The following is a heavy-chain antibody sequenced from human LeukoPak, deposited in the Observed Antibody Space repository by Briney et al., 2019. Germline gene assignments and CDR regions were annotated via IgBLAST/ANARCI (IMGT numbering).Heavy chain of an antibody. V-gene: IGHV7-4-1*02. CDR2: INTNTGNP. Sequence: ASVKVSCKASGYTFASYAMNWVRQAPGQGLEWMGWINTNTGNPTYAQGFTGRFVFSLDTSVSTAYLQISSLKAEDTAVYYCARGQYSSSWYPPRNDAFDIWGQGTMVTVSS. J-gene: IGHJ3*02. CDR1: GYTFASYA. D-gene: IGHD6-13*01. CDR3: ARGQYSSSWYPPRNDAFDI.